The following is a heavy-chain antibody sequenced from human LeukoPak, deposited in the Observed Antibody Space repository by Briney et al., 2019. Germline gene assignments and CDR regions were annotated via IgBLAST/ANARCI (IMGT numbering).Heavy chain of an antibody. D-gene: IGHD3-10*01. J-gene: IGHJ4*02. Sequence: GGSLRLSCAASGFTFSNYWMHWVRQAPGKGLVWVSHINTDGSSTSYADSVKGRFTISRDNANNTLYLQMNSLRAEDTAVYYCARGFITMVRGVISWGQGTLVTVSS. CDR2: INTDGSST. CDR3: ARGFITMVRGVIS. CDR1: GFTFSNYW. V-gene: IGHV3-74*01.